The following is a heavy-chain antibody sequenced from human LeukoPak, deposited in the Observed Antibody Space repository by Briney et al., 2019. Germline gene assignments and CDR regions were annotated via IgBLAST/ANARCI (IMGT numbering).Heavy chain of an antibody. D-gene: IGHD3-16*01. CDR1: GGSISSGSYY. CDR3: ARGAMPSPQYYYYYGMDV. CDR2: IYTSGST. Sequence: SETLSLTCTVSGGSISSGSYYWSWIRQPAGKGLEWIGRIYTSGSTNYNPSLKSRVTISVDTSKNQFSLKLSSVTAADTAVYYCARGAMPSPQYYYYYGMDVWGQGTTVTVSS. V-gene: IGHV4-61*02. J-gene: IGHJ6*02.